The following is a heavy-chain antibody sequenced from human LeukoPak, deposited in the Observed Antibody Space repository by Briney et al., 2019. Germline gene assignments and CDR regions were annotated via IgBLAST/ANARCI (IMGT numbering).Heavy chain of an antibody. J-gene: IGHJ6*02. V-gene: IGHV4-39*01. CDR3: ARRYCSSTSCYGDYGMDV. CDR2: IYYSGST. Sequence: SETLSLTCTVSGGSISSSSYYWGWIRQPPGKGLEWIGSIYYSGSTYYNPSLKSRVTISVETSKNQFSLKLSSVTAADTAVYYCARRYCSSTSCYGDYGMDVWGQGTTVTVSS. CDR1: GGSISSSSYY. D-gene: IGHD2-2*01.